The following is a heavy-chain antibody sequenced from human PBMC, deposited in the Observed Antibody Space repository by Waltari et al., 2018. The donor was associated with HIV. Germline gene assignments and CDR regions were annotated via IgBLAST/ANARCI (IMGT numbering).Heavy chain of an antibody. D-gene: IGHD6-13*01. CDR2: IYYSGST. Sequence: QVQLQESGPGLVKPSETLSLTCTVSGGSISSYYWSWIRQPPGKGLEWIGYIYYSGSTNSTPSLKSRVTISVDTSKNQFSLKLSSVTAADTAVYYCARDRGIAAAGSIAYYGMDVWGQGTTVTVSS. CDR1: GGSISSYY. J-gene: IGHJ6*02. CDR3: ARDRGIAAAGSIAYYGMDV. V-gene: IGHV4-59*01.